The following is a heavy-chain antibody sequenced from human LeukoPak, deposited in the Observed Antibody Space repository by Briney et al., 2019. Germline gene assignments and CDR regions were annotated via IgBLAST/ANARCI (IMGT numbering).Heavy chain of an antibody. CDR2: ISQDGSEI. D-gene: IGHD3-22*01. CDR3: ARDQGSMIVVRTPNWYFDL. Sequence: PGGSLRLSCAASGFTFSTYWTSWVRQAPGKGLEWVANISQDGSEIYYVDSVKVRFTISRDNRKHSLYLQITSLRADDTAVYYCARDQGSMIVVRTPNWYFDLWGRGTLVTVSS. J-gene: IGHJ2*01. V-gene: IGHV3-7*01. CDR1: GFTFSTYW.